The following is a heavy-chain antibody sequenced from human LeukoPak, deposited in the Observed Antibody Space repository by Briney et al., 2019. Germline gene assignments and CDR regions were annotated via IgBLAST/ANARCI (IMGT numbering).Heavy chain of an antibody. CDR1: GFTVSNNY. CDR2: IYSGGST. CDR3: AKAKGEGGYHANDH. Sequence: GGSLRLSCAASGFTVSNNYMSWVRQAPGKGLEWVSVIYSGGSTYYADSVKGRFTISRDNSKNTLYLQMNSLRAEDTALYYCAKAKGEGGYHANDHWGQGTLVTVSS. D-gene: IGHD5-12*01. J-gene: IGHJ4*02. V-gene: IGHV3-53*01.